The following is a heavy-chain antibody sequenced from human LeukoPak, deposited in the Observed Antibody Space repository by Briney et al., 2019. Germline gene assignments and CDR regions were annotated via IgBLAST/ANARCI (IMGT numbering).Heavy chain of an antibody. D-gene: IGHD2-15*01. CDR1: GYTFTSYG. CDR2: ISAYNGNT. J-gene: IGHJ1*01. Sequence: APVKVSCKASGYTFTSYGISWVRQAPGQGLEWMGWISAYNGNTNYAQKLQGRVTMTTDTSTNTAYMELRSLRSDDTAVYYCAIDSADCSGGSCYSAEYFQHWGQGTLVTVSS. CDR3: AIDSADCSGGSCYSAEYFQH. V-gene: IGHV1-18*01.